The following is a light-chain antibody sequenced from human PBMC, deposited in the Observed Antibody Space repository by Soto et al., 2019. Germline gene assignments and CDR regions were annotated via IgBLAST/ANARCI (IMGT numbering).Light chain of an antibody. J-gene: IGLJ2*01. Sequence: QSVPTQPASVSGSPGQSITISCSGTSSDVSGYNSVSWYQQHPGKAPKLIIYAVSNRPSGVSDRFSGSKSGNTASLTISGLQAEDEADYYCYSYKSTSDRVFGGGTQLTVL. CDR2: AVS. CDR3: YSYKSTSDRV. V-gene: IGLV2-14*03. CDR1: SSDVSGYNS.